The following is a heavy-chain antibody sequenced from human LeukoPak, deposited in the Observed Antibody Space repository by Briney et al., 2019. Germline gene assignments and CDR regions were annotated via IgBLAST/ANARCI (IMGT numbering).Heavy chain of an antibody. CDR1: GVSISNYY. Sequence: SETLSLTCAVSGVSISNYYWSWIRQPPGKGLEWIGYIFYSGSTTYNPSLKSRVTISVDTSKDQFSLKLSSVTAADTAVYYCARQSGYFDYWGQGTLVTVSS. J-gene: IGHJ4*03. V-gene: IGHV4-59*08. CDR3: ARQSGYFDY. CDR2: IFYSGST.